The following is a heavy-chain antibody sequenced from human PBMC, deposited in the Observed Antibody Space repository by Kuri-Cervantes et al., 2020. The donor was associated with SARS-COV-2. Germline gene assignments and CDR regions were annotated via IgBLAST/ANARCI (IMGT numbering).Heavy chain of an antibody. V-gene: IGHV4-38-2*02. CDR2: IYHSGST. CDR1: GYSISGSYY. CDR3: ARDHGESTTPSYYYYYYMDV. D-gene: IGHD3-10*01. Sequence: ESLKISCSVSGYSISGSYYWGWIRQPPGKGQEWIGSIYHSGSTYYNPYLKSRVTISVDTSKTQFSLRLSSVTAADTAAYYCARDHGESTTPSYYYYYYMDVWGKGTTVTVSS. J-gene: IGHJ6*03.